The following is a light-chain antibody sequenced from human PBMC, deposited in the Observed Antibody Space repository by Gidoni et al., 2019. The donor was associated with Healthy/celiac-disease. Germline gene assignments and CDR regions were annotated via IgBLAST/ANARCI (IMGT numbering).Light chain of an antibody. CDR2: EVS. Sequence: QSALTQPAPVSGSPGQSITISCTGTSSDVGSYNLVSWYQQHPGKAPKLMIYEVSKRPSGVSNRFSGSKSGNTASRTISGLQAEDEADYYCCSYAGSSTLVFGGGTKLTVL. J-gene: IGLJ2*01. CDR3: CSYAGSSTLV. CDR1: SSDVGSYNL. V-gene: IGLV2-23*02.